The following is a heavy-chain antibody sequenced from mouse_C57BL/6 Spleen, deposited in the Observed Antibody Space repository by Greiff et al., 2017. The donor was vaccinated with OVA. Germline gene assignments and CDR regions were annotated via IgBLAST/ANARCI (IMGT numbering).Heavy chain of an antibody. D-gene: IGHD1-1*02. CDR3: ARERGSYDYAMDY. CDR2: ISDGGSYT. Sequence: EVKLVESGGGLVKPGGSLKLSCAASGFTFSSYAMSWVRQTPEKRLEWVATISDGGSYTYYPDNVKGRFTISRDNAKNNLYLQMSHLKSEDTAMYYCARERGSYDYAMDYWGQGTSVTVSS. J-gene: IGHJ4*01. V-gene: IGHV5-4*01. CDR1: GFTFSSYA.